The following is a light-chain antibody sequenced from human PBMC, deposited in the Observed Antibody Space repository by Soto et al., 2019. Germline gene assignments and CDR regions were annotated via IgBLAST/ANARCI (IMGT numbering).Light chain of an antibody. CDR2: SND. Sequence: QSVLTQPPSASGTPGQRVTISCSGSSSNIGSNTVDWYQQLPGTAPKLLIYSNDQRPSGVPDRFSGSKSGTSASLAISGLQSEDEAEYHCAAWDDSLNGPVFGGGTKLTVL. CDR3: AAWDDSLNGPV. J-gene: IGLJ2*01. V-gene: IGLV1-44*01. CDR1: SSNIGSNT.